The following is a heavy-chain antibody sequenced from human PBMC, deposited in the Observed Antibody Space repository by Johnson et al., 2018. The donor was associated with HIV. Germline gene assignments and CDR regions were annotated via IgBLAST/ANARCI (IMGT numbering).Heavy chain of an antibody. V-gene: IGHV3-66*01. CDR3: ARACRDGYTCDAFDI. D-gene: IGHD5-24*01. J-gene: IGHJ3*02. CDR1: GFTVSSNY. CDR2: INSGGST. Sequence: VQLVESGGGLVQLGGSLRLSCAASGFTVSSNYMSWVRQGPGKGLEWVSVINSGGSTYYTDSVRGRFTISRDNSKNTLYLQMNSLRAEDTAVYYCARACRDGYTCDAFDIWGQGTIVTVSS.